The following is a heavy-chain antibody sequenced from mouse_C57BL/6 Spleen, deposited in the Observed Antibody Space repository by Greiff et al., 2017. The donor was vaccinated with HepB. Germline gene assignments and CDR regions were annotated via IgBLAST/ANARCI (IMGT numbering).Heavy chain of an antibody. CDR2: IDPSDSYT. Sequence: QVQLQQSGAELVKPGASVKLSCKASGYTFTSYWMQWVKQRPGQGLEWIGEIDPSDSYTNYNQKFKGKATLTVDTSSSTAYMQLSSLTSEDSAVYYCARSTTVVANAMDYWGQGTSVTVSS. V-gene: IGHV1-50*01. J-gene: IGHJ4*01. D-gene: IGHD1-1*01. CDR3: ARSTTVVANAMDY. CDR1: GYTFTSYW.